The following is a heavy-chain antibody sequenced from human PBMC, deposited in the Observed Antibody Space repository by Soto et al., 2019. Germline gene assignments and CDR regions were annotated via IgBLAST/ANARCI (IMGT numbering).Heavy chain of an antibody. CDR3: AKLDYGGNFRYYYGMDV. Sequence: GGSLRLSCAASGFTFSSYALHWVRQAPGKGLEWVALISYDGSNKYYADSVKGRFTISRDNSKNTLYLQMNSLRAEDTAVYYCAKLDYGGNFRYYYGMDVWGQGTTVTVSS. V-gene: IGHV3-30*18. CDR1: GFTFSSYA. J-gene: IGHJ6*02. CDR2: ISYDGSNK. D-gene: IGHD4-17*01.